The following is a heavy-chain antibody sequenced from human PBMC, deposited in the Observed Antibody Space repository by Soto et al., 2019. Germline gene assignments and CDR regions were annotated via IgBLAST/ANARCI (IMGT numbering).Heavy chain of an antibody. Sequence: PSETLSLTCAVYGGYFSTDYLSWIRQPPGKGLEWIGEINPSGGTNYNPSLKSRVTISVATSKNQFSLKLSSVTAADTAVYYCARVLAARASRDFDYWGQGTLVTVSS. CDR2: INPSGGT. CDR3: ARVLAARASRDFDY. CDR1: GGYFSTDY. V-gene: IGHV4-34*01. J-gene: IGHJ4*02. D-gene: IGHD6-6*01.